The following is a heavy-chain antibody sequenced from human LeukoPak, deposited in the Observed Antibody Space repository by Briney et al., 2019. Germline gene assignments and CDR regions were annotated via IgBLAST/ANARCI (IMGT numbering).Heavy chain of an antibody. CDR1: GYIFTTYF. V-gene: IGHV1-46*01. Sequence: ASVKVSCKASGYIFTTYFMHWLRQAPGQGPEWMGIINPRGGSTDYAQKFQGRITMTSDTSTSTVYMELNSLRSDDTAVYFCARVGSAAATADYWGQGTLVTVSS. D-gene: IGHD6-25*01. CDR3: ARVGSAAATADY. J-gene: IGHJ4*02. CDR2: INPRGGST.